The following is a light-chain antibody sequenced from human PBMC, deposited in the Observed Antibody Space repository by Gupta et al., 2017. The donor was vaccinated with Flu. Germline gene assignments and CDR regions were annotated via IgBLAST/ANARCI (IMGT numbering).Light chain of an antibody. V-gene: IGKV3D-20*02. CDR3: HRCYRVFCT. CDR2: DTS. J-gene: IGKJ4*01. CDR1: ENIGSGS. Sequence: DIVLRQSPDILSLSPGERVSRSCRASENIGSGSLAWYRQRPGKPPRLLIYDTSKRAAAVPDRVRGSGSGADFTLTIDRLDPDDFAVYYCHRCYRVFCTFGQGTKVE.